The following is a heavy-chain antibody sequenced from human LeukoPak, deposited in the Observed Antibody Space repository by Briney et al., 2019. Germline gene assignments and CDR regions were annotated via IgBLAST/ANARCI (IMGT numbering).Heavy chain of an antibody. CDR2: IKQDGSEK. D-gene: IGHD4-17*01. V-gene: IGHV3-7*03. CDR1: EFTFSSYW. J-gene: IGHJ3*02. Sequence: GGSLRLSCAASEFTFSSYWMGWVRQAPGKGLEWVANIKQDGSEKYYVDSVKGRFTISRDNAKNSLYLQMNSLRAEDTAVYYCARERYGDYVLDAFDIWGQGTMVTVSS. CDR3: ARERYGDYVLDAFDI.